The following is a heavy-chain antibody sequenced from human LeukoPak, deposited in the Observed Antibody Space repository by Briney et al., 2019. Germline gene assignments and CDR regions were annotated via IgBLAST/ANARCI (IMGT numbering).Heavy chain of an antibody. V-gene: IGHV3-23*01. Sequence: GGSLRLSCAASGFTFSSSAMSWVRQVPGKGLEWVSGISASGGSTYYADSVKGRFTISRDNSKNTLYLQMNSLRAEDTAVYYCAKGVDIAAAGSRWFDYWGQGTLVTVSS. J-gene: IGHJ4*02. CDR3: AKGVDIAAAGSRWFDY. CDR2: ISASGGST. CDR1: GFTFSSSA. D-gene: IGHD6-13*01.